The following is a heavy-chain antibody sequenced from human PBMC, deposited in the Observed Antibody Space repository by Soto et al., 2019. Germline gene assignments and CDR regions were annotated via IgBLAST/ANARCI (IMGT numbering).Heavy chain of an antibody. CDR2: IIPIFGTA. CDR1: GGTFSSYA. Sequence: SVKVSCKASGGTFSSYAISWVRQAPGQGLEWMGGIIPIFGTANYAQKFQVRVTITADESTSTAYMELSNLRSEDTAVYYCASSPLDYGGNSWYFDYWGQGTRVTVSS. CDR3: ASSPLDYGGNSWYFDY. D-gene: IGHD4-17*01. J-gene: IGHJ4*02. V-gene: IGHV1-69*13.